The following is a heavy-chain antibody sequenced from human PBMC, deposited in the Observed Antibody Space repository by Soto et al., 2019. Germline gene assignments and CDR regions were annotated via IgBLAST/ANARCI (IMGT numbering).Heavy chain of an antibody. V-gene: IGHV3-48*02. Sequence: VQLVESGGGLVQPGGSLRLSCAASGFTFTSYSMNWVRQAPGQGLEWVSYITSKSTTIKYADSVKGRFTVSRDNAKTSLYLQLNSLRDEDTAVYYCAREMGACSDSSCYPGPYDSWGQGTLVTVSS. D-gene: IGHD3-16*01. CDR3: AREMGACSDSSCYPGPYDS. J-gene: IGHJ5*02. CDR1: GFTFTSYS. CDR2: ITSKSTTI.